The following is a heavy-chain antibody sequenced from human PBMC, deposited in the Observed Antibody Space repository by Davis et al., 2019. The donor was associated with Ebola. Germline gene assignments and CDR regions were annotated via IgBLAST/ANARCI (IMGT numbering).Heavy chain of an antibody. CDR2: INSDWSTT. Sequence: HTGGSLRLSCAASGFTFSSYWMHWVRQAPGKGLVWVSRINSDWSTTCYADSVKGRFTISRDNSKNTLYLQMNSLRAEDTAVYYCARNLHDFADYGMDVWGQGTTVTVSS. V-gene: IGHV3-74*01. J-gene: IGHJ6*02. CDR1: GFTFSSYW. D-gene: IGHD1-7*01. CDR3: ARNLHDFADYGMDV.